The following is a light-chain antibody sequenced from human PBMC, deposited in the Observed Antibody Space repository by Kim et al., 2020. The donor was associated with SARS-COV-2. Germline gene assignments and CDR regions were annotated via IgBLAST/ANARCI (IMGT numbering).Light chain of an antibody. CDR1: HTVSSN. Sequence: LSPGEGATPACRASHTVSSNLAWYQQKPDQAPRLLIYDASNRATGIPARFSGSGSGTDFSLTISSLEVEDFAVYYCQQRSDWPLTFGQGTRLEIK. CDR3: QQRSDWPLT. CDR2: DAS. V-gene: IGKV3-11*01. J-gene: IGKJ5*01.